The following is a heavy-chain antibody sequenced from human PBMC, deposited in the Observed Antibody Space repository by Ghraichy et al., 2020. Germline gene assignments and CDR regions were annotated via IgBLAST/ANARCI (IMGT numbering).Heavy chain of an antibody. V-gene: IGHV3-21*01. J-gene: IGHJ4*02. CDR2: ISSSSSYI. CDR3: ARVVCGGDCYCDY. CDR1: GFTFSSYN. Sequence: GESLNISCAAYGFTFSSYNMNWVRQAPGKGLEWVSSISSSSSYIYYADSLKCRFTISRDNAKNSLYLQMNSLRAEDTAVYYCARVVCGGDCYCDYWGQVTLVIVSS. D-gene: IGHD2-21*01.